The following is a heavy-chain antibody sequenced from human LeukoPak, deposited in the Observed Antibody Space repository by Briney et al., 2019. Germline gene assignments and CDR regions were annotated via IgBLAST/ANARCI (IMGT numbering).Heavy chain of an antibody. Sequence: SGGSLRLSCAASGFTFSSYSMNWVRQAPGKGLEWVSSISSSSSYIYYADSVKGRFTISRDNAKNSLYLQMNSLRAEDTAVYYCAKDTSCSSTSCYVLDYWGQGTLVTVSS. D-gene: IGHD2-2*01. J-gene: IGHJ4*02. CDR3: AKDTSCSSTSCYVLDY. CDR2: ISSSSSYI. CDR1: GFTFSSYS. V-gene: IGHV3-21*01.